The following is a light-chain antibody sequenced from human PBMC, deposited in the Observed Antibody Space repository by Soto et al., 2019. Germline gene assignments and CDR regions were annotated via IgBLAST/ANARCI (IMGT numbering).Light chain of an antibody. V-gene: IGKV4-1*01. CDR2: WAS. J-gene: IGKJ1*01. CDR1: QSVLYSSNNKNY. CDR3: QQYYSTPWT. Sequence: DIVMTQSPDSLAVSLGERATINCKSSQSVLYSSNNKNYLAWYQQKPGQPPKLLIYWASTRESGVPDRFSGSGSGTDFTRTISSLQAEDVAVYYCQQYYSTPWTFGQGTTVEIK.